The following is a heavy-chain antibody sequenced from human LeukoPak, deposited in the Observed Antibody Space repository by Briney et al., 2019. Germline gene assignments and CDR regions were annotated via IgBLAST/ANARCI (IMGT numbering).Heavy chain of an antibody. CDR2: INHSGST. CDR1: GDSISSYY. J-gene: IGHJ4*02. D-gene: IGHD6-19*01. Sequence: SETLSLTCTVSGDSISSYYWSWIRQPPGKGLEWIGEINHSGSTNYTPSLKSRVTISVDTSKNQFSLKLSSVTAADTAVYYCARYSSGWYQYNYFDYWGQGTLVTVSS. V-gene: IGHV4-34*01. CDR3: ARYSSGWYQYNYFDY.